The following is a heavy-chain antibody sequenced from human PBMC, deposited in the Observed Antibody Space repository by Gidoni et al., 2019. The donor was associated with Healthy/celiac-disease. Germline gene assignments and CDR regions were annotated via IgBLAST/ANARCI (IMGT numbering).Heavy chain of an antibody. CDR1: GFTFSSSA. D-gene: IGHD2-2*01. CDR3: AKERVREVVPAAMRSFGY. Sequence: EVQLLESGGGLVQPGGSLRLSCAASGFTFSSSAMSWVSQAPGKGLEWVSAISGSGGSTYYADSVKGRFTISRDNSKNTLYLQMNSLRAEDTAVYYCAKERVREVVPAAMRSFGYWGQGTLVTVSS. CDR2: ISGSGGST. J-gene: IGHJ4*02. V-gene: IGHV3-23*01.